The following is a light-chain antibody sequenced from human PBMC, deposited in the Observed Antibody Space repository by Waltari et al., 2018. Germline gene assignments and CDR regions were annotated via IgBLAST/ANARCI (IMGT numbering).Light chain of an antibody. CDR1: QTVRTY. J-gene: IGKJ2*01. CDR3: QQRANWPYT. Sequence: EIMLTQSPATLSLSPGERATLSCRASQTVRTYLAWYQQKPGQAPRLRIFDASSRATGIPAKFSGSGSGTDFTLTVSNLEPEDFAVYYCQQRANWPYTFGQGTRVEI. CDR2: DAS. V-gene: IGKV3-11*01.